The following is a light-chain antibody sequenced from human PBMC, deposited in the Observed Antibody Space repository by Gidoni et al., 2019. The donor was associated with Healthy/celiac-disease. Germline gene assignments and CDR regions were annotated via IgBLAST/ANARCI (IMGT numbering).Light chain of an antibody. V-gene: IGKV3-20*01. J-gene: IGKJ5*01. CDR3: QQYGSSPRIT. Sequence: MVLTQSPGTLSLSPGERATLSCRASQSVSSSYLAWYQQKPGQAPRLLIYGASSRATGLPDRFSGRGSGTDFTLTLSILEPEDFAVYYCQQYGSSPRITFGQGTRLEIK. CDR2: GAS. CDR1: QSVSSSY.